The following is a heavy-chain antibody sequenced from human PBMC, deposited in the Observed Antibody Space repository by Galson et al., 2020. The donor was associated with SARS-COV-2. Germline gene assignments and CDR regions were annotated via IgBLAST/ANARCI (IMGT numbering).Heavy chain of an antibody. J-gene: IGHJ6*02. Sequence: ASETLSLTCTVSGGSISSGSYYWSWIRQHPGKGLEWIGYIYYSGSTYYNPSLRNRSTLSADTSKNQFSLKLSYVTAADSAVYYCPRGPRYRGLDYYVMDVWGQGTTVTVTS. CDR1: GGSISSGSYY. D-gene: IGHD3-10*01. V-gene: IGHV4-31*03. CDR2: IYYSGST. CDR3: PRGPRYRGLDYYVMDV.